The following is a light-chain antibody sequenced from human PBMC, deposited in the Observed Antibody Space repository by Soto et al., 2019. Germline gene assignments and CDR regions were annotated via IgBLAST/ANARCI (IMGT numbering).Light chain of an antibody. V-gene: IGLV1-51*02. CDR1: SSNIGTNS. CDR2: TSN. Sequence: QSVLTQPPSASGTPGQRVTISCSGSSSNIGTNSVSWYLQLPGSAPKLLIYTSNQRPSGIPDRFSGSKSGTSATLGITGFQTGDEADHYCGSWDSSLSAYVFGTGTKVTVL. CDR3: GSWDSSLSAYV. J-gene: IGLJ1*01.